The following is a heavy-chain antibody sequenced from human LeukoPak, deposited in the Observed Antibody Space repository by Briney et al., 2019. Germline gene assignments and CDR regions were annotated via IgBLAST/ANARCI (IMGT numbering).Heavy chain of an antibody. CDR2: NSSDGIT. J-gene: IGHJ4*01. Sequence: GGSLRLSCAASGFTLSSSWMHWVRQVRGKGLVWVSRNSSDGITIYSDFVKGRFTISRNNAKNTLSLQMNSLRGEDTAVYYFVFTGSYGYWGQGTLVTVSS. CDR1: GFTLSSSW. CDR3: VFTGSYGY. V-gene: IGHV3-74*01. D-gene: IGHD3-10*01.